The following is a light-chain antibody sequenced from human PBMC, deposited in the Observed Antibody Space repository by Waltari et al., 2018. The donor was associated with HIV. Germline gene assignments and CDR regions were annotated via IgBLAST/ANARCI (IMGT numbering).Light chain of an antibody. CDR3: QQTFSLPLT. Sequence: DIQMTQSPSSLSASIGDRVTITCRTSQHINMYLNWYQQRPGKTPSLLIFAATTLHTGVPSRFSASGSGTTFSLAISSLQVDDVATYYCQQTFSLPLTFGAGTKVEL. J-gene: IGKJ4*01. CDR1: QHINMY. CDR2: AAT. V-gene: IGKV1-39*01.